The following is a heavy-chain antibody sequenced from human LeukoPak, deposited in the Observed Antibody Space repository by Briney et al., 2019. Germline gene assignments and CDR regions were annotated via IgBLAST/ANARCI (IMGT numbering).Heavy chain of an antibody. Sequence: SETLSLTCTVSGGSISSYYWNWIRQPPGEGLEGIGYFHYSGSTNYNPSLKSRVTISVDTSKNQFSLKLSSVTAADTAVYYCATVAVIRGVTYFDYWGQGTLVTVSS. CDR2: FHYSGST. CDR3: ATVAVIRGVTYFDY. CDR1: GGSISSYY. D-gene: IGHD3-10*01. J-gene: IGHJ4*02. V-gene: IGHV4-59*01.